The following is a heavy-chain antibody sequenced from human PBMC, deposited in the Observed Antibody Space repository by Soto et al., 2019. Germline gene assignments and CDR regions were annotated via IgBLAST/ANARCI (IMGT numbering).Heavy chain of an antibody. J-gene: IGHJ5*02. V-gene: IGHV1-18*01. CDR3: ARGVGSGSYYNQYNWFDP. D-gene: IGHD3-10*01. Sequence: ASVKVSCKASGYTFTNYGISWVRQAPGQGLEWKGWISAYNGNTKYAQKHQGRVTMTTDTSTSTAYMELRSLRSDDTAVYYCARGVGSGSYYNQYNWFDPWGQGTLVTVS. CDR2: ISAYNGNT. CDR1: GYTFTNYG.